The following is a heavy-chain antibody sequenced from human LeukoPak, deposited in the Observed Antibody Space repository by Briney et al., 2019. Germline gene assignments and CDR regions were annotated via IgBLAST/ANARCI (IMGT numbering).Heavy chain of an antibody. CDR3: AKSLFTSATGTGRAFHI. Sequence: GGSLRLSCAASRFSFSTCPMGWVRQAPGKGLEWVSGISASGDVTFHADPVKGRFTISRDNSKNTLYLQMTSLRAEDTAEYYCAKSLFTSATGTGRAFHIWGQGTMVTVSS. J-gene: IGHJ3*02. CDR2: ISASGDVT. D-gene: IGHD1-1*01. V-gene: IGHV3-23*01. CDR1: RFSFSTCP.